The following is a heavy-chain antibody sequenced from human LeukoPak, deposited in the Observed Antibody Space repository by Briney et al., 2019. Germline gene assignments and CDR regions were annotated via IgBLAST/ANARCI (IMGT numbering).Heavy chain of an antibody. V-gene: IGHV3-74*01. CDR3: ARDAKPDSKTTSPNY. J-gene: IGHJ4*02. D-gene: IGHD2/OR15-2a*01. Sequence: GGSLRLSCAASGFAFSSYWMHWVRRIPGKGLVWVSRINSDGSSTNYADSVKGRFTISRDNAKNTLYLQMNSLRAEDTAVYYCARDAKPDSKTTSPNYWGQGTLVTVSS. CDR1: GFAFSSYW. CDR2: INSDGSST.